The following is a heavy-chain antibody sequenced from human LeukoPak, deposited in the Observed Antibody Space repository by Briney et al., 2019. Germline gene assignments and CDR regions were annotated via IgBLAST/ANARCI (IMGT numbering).Heavy chain of an antibody. CDR1: GYTFTGYY. V-gene: IGHV1-2*02. Sequence: ASVKVSCKASGYTFTGYYMHWVRQAPGQGLEWMGWINPNSGGTNYAQKFQGRVTMTRDTSISTAYMELSRLTSDDTAVYYCARDDGRSSEIAFDVWGQGTMVTVSS. CDR3: ARDDGRSSEIAFDV. D-gene: IGHD6-6*01. J-gene: IGHJ3*01. CDR2: INPNSGGT.